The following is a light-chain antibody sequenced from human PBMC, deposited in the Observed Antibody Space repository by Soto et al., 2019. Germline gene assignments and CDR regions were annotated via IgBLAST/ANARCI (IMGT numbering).Light chain of an antibody. CDR3: HQYGIPLN. Sequence: EIVLTQSPGTLSLSPGERATLSCRASQSVSSSYLAWYQQKPGQAPRLLIYGASSRATGIPDRFSGSVSGTDFTLTISRLEPEDFALYYCHQYGIPLNFGGWTKVEIK. J-gene: IGKJ4*01. V-gene: IGKV3-20*01. CDR2: GAS. CDR1: QSVSSSY.